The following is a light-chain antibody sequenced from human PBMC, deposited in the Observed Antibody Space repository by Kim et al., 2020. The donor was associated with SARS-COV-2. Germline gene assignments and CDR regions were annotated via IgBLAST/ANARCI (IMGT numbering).Light chain of an antibody. CDR2: GKN. CDR3: NSRDSSGNQV. Sequence: SSELTQDPAVSVALGQTVRLTCQGDSLRSYYASWYQQKPGQAPVLVIYGKNNRPSGIPDRFSGSSSGNTASLTITGAQAEDEADYYCNSRDSSGNQVFGGGTQLTVL. CDR1: SLRSYY. V-gene: IGLV3-19*01. J-gene: IGLJ2*01.